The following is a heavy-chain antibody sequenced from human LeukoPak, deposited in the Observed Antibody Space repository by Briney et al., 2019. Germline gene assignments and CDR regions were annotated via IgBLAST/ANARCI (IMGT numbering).Heavy chain of an antibody. V-gene: IGHV3-43*01. CDR3: AKDLGLLAVADPFDY. CDR2: ISCDSDTT. Sequence: PGGSLRLSCAAPRVTVVDYMMCWVPQAPREGLEWVSLISCDSDTTYYADYGKGRMTSARDNSISSLYLQMDSLRTEETALYYCAKDLGLLAVADPFDYWGQGTLVTVTS. CDR1: RVTVVDYM. D-gene: IGHD6-19*01. J-gene: IGHJ4*02.